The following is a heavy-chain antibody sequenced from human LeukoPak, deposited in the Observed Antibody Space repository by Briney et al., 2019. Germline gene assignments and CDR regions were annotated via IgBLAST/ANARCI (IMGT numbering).Heavy chain of an antibody. D-gene: IGHD5-12*01. V-gene: IGHV5-51*01. J-gene: IGHJ6*02. CDR3: ARLARPYYYYGMDV. CDR2: IYPGDSDT. CDR1: GYSFTSYW. Sequence: GGSLKISCKGSGYSFTSYWIGWVRPLPGKGLEWMGIIYPGDSDTRYSPSFQGQVTISADKSISTAYLQWSSLKASDTAMYSCARLARPYYYYGMDVWGQGTTVTVSS.